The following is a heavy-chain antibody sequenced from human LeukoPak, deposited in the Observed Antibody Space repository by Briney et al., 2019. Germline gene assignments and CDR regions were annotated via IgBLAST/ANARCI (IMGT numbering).Heavy chain of an antibody. CDR1: GFTFSSYG. D-gene: IGHD3-9*01. J-gene: IGHJ3*02. CDR2: ISGSGGST. Sequence: GGSLRLSCAASGFTFSSYGMSWVRQAPGKGLEWVSAISGSGGSTYYADSVKGRFTISRDNSKNTLYLQMNSLRAEDTAVYYCARRYFDWFGPAFDIWGQGTMVTVSS. V-gene: IGHV3-23*01. CDR3: ARRYFDWFGPAFDI.